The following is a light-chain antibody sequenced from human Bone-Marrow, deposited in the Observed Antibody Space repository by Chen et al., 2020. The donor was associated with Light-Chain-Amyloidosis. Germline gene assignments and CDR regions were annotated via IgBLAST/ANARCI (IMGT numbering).Light chain of an antibody. J-gene: IGLJ3*02. CDR1: SGSMATNY. CDR2: EDD. Sequence: NFMLTQPHSVSESAGKTVIISRTRSSGSMATNYVQWYQQRPGRSPTTVIYEDDQRPSGVPDRFSGSIDRSSNSASLTISGLKTEDEADYYCQSYQGSSQGVFGGGTKLTVL. V-gene: IGLV6-57*01. CDR3: QSYQGSSQGV.